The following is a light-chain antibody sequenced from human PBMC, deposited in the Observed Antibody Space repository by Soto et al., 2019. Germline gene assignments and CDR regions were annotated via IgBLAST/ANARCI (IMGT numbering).Light chain of an antibody. CDR1: QSISSN. J-gene: IGKJ4*01. CDR3: QQYNNWPRAT. Sequence: EIVMWQSPATLSVSPGERATLSCRVSQSISSNLAWYQQKPGHAPSLLMFRTSSRATGFPARFSGSGSGTEFNLTISSLQSEDFGVYDCQQYNNWPRATFGGGTKVDI. V-gene: IGKV3-15*01. CDR2: RTS.